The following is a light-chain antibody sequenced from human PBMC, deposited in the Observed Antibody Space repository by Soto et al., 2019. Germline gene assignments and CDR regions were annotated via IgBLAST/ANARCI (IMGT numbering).Light chain of an antibody. J-gene: IGLJ2*01. CDR1: SSNIGAGYD. CDR2: GNS. V-gene: IGLV1-40*01. CDR3: QSYDSSLSALVV. Sequence: QSVLTQPHSVSGAPGQRVTISCTGSSSNIGAGYDVHWYQQLPGTAPKLLIYGNSNRPSVVPDRFSGSKSGTSASLAITGLQAEDEADYYCQSYDSSLSALVVFGGGTKVTVL.